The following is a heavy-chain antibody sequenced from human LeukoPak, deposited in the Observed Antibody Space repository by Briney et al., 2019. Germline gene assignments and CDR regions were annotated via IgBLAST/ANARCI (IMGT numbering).Heavy chain of an antibody. Sequence: GGSLRLSCAASGFTFSSYGMHWVRQAPGKGLEWVAVKWYDGSNKYYADSVKGRFTISRDNSKNTLYLQMNSLRAEDTAVYYCAKEGYYYDSSGSYFDYWGQGTLVTVSS. D-gene: IGHD3-22*01. J-gene: IGHJ4*02. CDR3: AKEGYYYDSSGSYFDY. V-gene: IGHV3-33*06. CDR2: KWYDGSNK. CDR1: GFTFSSYG.